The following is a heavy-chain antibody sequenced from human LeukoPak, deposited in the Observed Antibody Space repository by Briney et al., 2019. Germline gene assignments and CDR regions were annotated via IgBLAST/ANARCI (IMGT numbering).Heavy chain of an antibody. D-gene: IGHD4-17*01. V-gene: IGHV3-23*01. Sequence: GGSLRLSCAASGFTLGTYDMYWVRQAPGKGLECVSSISRSGGSTYFADSVKGRFTISRDNSKNTLYLQMSSLRADDTAVYYCSKKGQSEDYGKPGWGQGTLVTVSS. CDR1: GFTLGTYD. J-gene: IGHJ4*02. CDR2: ISRSGGST. CDR3: SKKGQSEDYGKPG.